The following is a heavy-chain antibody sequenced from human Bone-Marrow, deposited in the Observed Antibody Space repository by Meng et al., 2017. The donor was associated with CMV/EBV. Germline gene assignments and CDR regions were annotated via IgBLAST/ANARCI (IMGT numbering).Heavy chain of an antibody. CDR3: TTDAALLPYYFTY. D-gene: IGHD3-10*01. CDR2: IKRRVDGGTT. Sequence: GESLKISCAASGFTFSNAWMSWVRQVPGKGPEWVARIKRRVDGGTTDYAAPVKGRFTVPRDDSTTTLYLQMNSLKAEDTAVYYCTTDAALLPYYFTYWGQGTLVTVSS. V-gene: IGHV3-15*01. CDR1: GFTFSNAW. J-gene: IGHJ4*02.